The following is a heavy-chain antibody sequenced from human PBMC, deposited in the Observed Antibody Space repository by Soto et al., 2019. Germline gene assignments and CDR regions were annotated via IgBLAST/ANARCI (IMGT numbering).Heavy chain of an antibody. J-gene: IGHJ4*02. D-gene: IGHD1-26*01. V-gene: IGHV3-43*01. CDR1: GFTFDDYT. CDR3: AKDKVGATKQSDYYFDY. CDR2: ISWDGGST. Sequence: EVQLVESGGVVVQPGGSLRLSCAASGFTFDDYTMHWVRQAPGKGLEWVSLISWDGGSTYYADSVKGRFTISRDNSKHSLYLQMNSLRTEDTALYYCAKDKVGATKQSDYYFDYWGQGTLVTVSS.